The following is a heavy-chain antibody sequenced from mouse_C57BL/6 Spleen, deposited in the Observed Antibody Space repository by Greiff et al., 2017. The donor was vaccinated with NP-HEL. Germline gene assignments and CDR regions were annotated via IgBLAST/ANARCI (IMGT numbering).Heavy chain of an antibody. J-gene: IGHJ1*03. CDR1: GYAFSSYW. D-gene: IGHD1-1*01. CDR2: IYTGDGDT. Sequence: VQLQQSGAELVKPGASVKISGKASGYAFSSYWMNWVKQRPGKGLEWIGQIYTGDGDTNYNGKFKGKATLTADKSSSTAYMQLSSLTSEDSAVYFCAPYYYGPGYFDVWGTGTTVTVSS. CDR3: APYYYGPGYFDV. V-gene: IGHV1-80*01.